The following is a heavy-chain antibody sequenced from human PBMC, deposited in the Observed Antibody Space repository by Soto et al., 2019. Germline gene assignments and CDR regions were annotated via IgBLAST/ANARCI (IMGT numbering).Heavy chain of an antibody. CDR2: IIPIFGTA. V-gene: IGHV1-69*12. D-gene: IGHD2-15*01. CDR3: SREVVVAATGWFDP. CDR1: GGTFSSYA. Sequence: QVQLVQSGAEVKKPGSSVKVSCKASGGTFSSYAISWVRQAPGQGLEWMGGIIPIFGTANYAQKFQGRVTITADESTSTAYMERSSLRSEDTAVYYCSREVVVAATGWFDPWGQGTLVTVSS. J-gene: IGHJ5*02.